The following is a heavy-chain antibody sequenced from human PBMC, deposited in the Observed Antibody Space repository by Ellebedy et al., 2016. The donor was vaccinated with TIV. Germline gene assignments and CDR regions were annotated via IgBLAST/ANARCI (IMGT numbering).Heavy chain of an antibody. J-gene: IGHJ6*02. CDR2: ISSSSTTT. D-gene: IGHD4-17*01. CDR1: GFTFSGYR. Sequence: GESLKISCAASGFTFSGYRMNWVRQSPGKGLEWVSYISSSSTTTYYADSVKGRFTISRDNAKNSLYLQMNSLRAEDTAMYYCARDDYGESGGMDVWGQGTTVTVSS. CDR3: ARDDYGESGGMDV. V-gene: IGHV3-48*04.